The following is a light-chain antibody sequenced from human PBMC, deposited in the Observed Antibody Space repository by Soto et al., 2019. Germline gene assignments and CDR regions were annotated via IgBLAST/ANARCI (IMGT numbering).Light chain of an antibody. CDR2: GAS. Sequence: QLTQSPSSLSASVGDRVTITCRASQGISSYFAWYQQKPGKAPKLLIYGASTLQSGVPSRVSGSGSGTDFTLTISSLQPEDFATYYCQQFGNYPLNFGGGTKVEIK. CDR3: QQFGNYPLN. V-gene: IGKV1-9*01. CDR1: QGISSY. J-gene: IGKJ4*01.